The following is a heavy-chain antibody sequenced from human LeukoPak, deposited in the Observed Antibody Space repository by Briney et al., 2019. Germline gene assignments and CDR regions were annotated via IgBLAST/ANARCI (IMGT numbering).Heavy chain of an antibody. V-gene: IGHV1-18*01. J-gene: IGHJ5*02. Sequence: GASVKVSCKASGYTFTSYGISWVRQAPGQGLEWMGWISAYNGNTNYAQKLQGRVTMTTDTSTSTAYMELRSLRSDDTAVYYCARDHKLWFGESPNWFDPWGQGTLVTVSS. CDR2: ISAYNGNT. CDR3: ARDHKLWFGESPNWFDP. CDR1: GYTFTSYG. D-gene: IGHD3-10*01.